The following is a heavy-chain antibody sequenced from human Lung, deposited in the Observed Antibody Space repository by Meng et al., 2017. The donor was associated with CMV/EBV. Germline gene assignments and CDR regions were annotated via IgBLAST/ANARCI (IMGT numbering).Heavy chain of an antibody. CDR3: ARNGQKTGTPSNY. V-gene: IGHV3-48*03. CDR1: GFTFSNYE. Sequence: SLKISCAASGFTFSNYEMNWVRQAPGQGLEWVSYISTSGSTMYYADSVKGRFTVSRDNAKNSLYLQMNSLRAEDTAVYYCARNGQKTGTPSNYWGQGTXVTVSS. D-gene: IGHD1-1*01. CDR2: ISTSGSTM. J-gene: IGHJ4*02.